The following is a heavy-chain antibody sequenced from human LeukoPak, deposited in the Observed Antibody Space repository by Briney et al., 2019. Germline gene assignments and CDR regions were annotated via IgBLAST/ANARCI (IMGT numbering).Heavy chain of an antibody. CDR1: GGTFSSYA. CDR3: VPMDYYDSSGPMAGGDY. CDR2: IIPIFGTA. Sequence: SVKVSCKASGGTFSSYAISWVRQAPGQGLEWMGGIIPIFGTANYAQKFQGRVTITADESTSTAYMELSSLRSEDTAVYYCVPMDYYDSSGPMAGGDYWGQGTLVTVSS. D-gene: IGHD3-22*01. V-gene: IGHV1-69*13. J-gene: IGHJ4*02.